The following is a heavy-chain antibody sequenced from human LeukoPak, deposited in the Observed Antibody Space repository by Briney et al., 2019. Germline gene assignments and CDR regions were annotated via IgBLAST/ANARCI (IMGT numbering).Heavy chain of an antibody. CDR2: ISPDGITT. V-gene: IGHV3-74*01. CDR3: AVRGVIDAFDI. J-gene: IGHJ3*02. Sequence: GGSLRLSCAASGFTFDNSWIHWVRQGPGRGLVWVSRISPDGITTNYADSVKGRFTISRDNAMNTLYLQMNSLRAEDTAVYYCAVRGVIDAFDIWGQGTMVTVSS. D-gene: IGHD3-10*01. CDR1: GFTFDNSW.